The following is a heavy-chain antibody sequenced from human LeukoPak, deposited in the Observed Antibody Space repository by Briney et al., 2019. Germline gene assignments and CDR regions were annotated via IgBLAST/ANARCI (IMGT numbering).Heavy chain of an antibody. J-gene: IGHJ3*02. V-gene: IGHV3-53*01. D-gene: IGHD1-26*01. Sequence: PGGSLRLSCAASGFTVSSNYMSWVRQAPGKGLEWVSVIYSGGGTYYADSVKGRFTISRDNSKNTLYLQMNSLRAEDTAVYYCARGGGSYTGHAFDIWGQGTMVTVSS. CDR2: IYSGGGT. CDR1: GFTVSSNY. CDR3: ARGGGSYTGHAFDI.